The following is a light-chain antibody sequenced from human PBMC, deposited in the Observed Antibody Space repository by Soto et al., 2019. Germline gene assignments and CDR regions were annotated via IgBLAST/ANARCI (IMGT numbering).Light chain of an antibody. J-gene: IGLJ1*01. CDR2: TNN. V-gene: IGLV1-44*01. CDR1: TSDIGTNA. CDR3: ATWHDSFYV. Sequence: QSVLTQPPSASGTPGQRVTVSCSGSTSDIGTNAVNWFQHLPGTAPRLLIYTNNQRPSGVPYRFSGSKSGTSASLAISGLQSEDEATYYCATWHDSFYVVGTGTKLTVL.